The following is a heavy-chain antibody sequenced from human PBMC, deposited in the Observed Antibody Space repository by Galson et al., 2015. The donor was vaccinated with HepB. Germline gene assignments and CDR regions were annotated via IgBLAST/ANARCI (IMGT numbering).Heavy chain of an antibody. CDR1: GYTLTELS. CDR3: ATGRGFLEWGEVVDY. J-gene: IGHJ4*02. V-gene: IGHV1-24*01. D-gene: IGHD3-3*01. Sequence: SVKVSCKVSGYTLTELSMHWVRQAPGKGLEWMGGFDPEDGETIYAQKFQGRVTMTEDTSTDTAYMELSSLGSEDTAVYYCATGRGFLEWGEVVDYWGQGTLVTVSS. CDR2: FDPEDGET.